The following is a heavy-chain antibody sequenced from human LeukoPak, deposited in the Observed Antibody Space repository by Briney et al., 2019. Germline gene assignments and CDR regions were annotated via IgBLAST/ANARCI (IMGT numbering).Heavy chain of an antibody. CDR1: GGSISSYY. Sequence: NPSETLSLTCTVSGGSISSYYWSWIRRPPGKGLEWIGYIYYSGSTNYNPSLKSRVTISVDTSKNQFSLKLSSVTAADTAVYYCARERRTYYDILTGYPYYFDYWGQGTLVTVSS. CDR2: IYYSGST. D-gene: IGHD3-9*01. J-gene: IGHJ4*02. V-gene: IGHV4-59*01. CDR3: ARERRTYYDILTGYPYYFDY.